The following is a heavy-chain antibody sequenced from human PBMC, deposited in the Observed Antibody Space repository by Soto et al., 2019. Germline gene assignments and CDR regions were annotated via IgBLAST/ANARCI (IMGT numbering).Heavy chain of an antibody. CDR2: ISAYNGNT. J-gene: IGHJ5*02. CDR3: ARTLGDYYDSSGYYR. D-gene: IGHD3-22*01. V-gene: IGHV1-18*04. CDR1: GYTFTSYG. Sequence: ASVKVSCKASGYTFTSYGISWVRQAPGQGLEWMGWISAYNGNTNYAQKLQGRVTMTTDTSTSTAYMELRSLRSDDTAVYYCARTLGDYYDSSGYYRWGQGTLVTVSS.